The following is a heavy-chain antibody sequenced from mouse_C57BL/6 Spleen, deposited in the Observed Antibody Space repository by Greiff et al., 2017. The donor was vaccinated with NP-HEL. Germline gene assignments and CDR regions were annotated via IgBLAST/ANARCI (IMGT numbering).Heavy chain of an antibody. CDR2: IRLKSDNYAT. CDR1: GFTFSNYW. CDR3: TADYYAPFAY. Sequence: EVQLVESGGGLVQPGGSMKLSCVASGFTFSNYWMNWVRQSPEKGLEWVAQIRLKSDNYATHYAESVKGRFTISRDDSKSSVYLQMNNLRAEDTGIYYCTADYYAPFAYWGQGTLVTVSA. D-gene: IGHD1-1*01. V-gene: IGHV6-3*01. J-gene: IGHJ3*01.